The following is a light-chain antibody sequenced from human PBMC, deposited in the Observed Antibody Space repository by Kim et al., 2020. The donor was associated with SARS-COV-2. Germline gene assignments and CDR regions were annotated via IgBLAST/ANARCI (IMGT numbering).Light chain of an antibody. CDR3: QQYNFYYT. CDR2: HAS. V-gene: IGKV3-15*01. J-gene: IGKJ2*01. Sequence: EIVMTQSPATLSVSPGERVTLSCRASQSVSNYLAWYQQKPGQAPRLLMYHASTRATGIPARFSGSGSGTEFTLTISSLQSEDFAVYYCQQYNFYYTFGQGTKLEIK. CDR1: QSVSNY.